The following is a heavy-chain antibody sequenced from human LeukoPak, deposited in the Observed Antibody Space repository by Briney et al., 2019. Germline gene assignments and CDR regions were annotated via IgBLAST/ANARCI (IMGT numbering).Heavy chain of an antibody. CDR2: ISAYNGNT. CDR1: GGTFSSYA. CDR3: ARDGYGSSWPSLFDY. J-gene: IGHJ4*02. V-gene: IGHV1-18*01. D-gene: IGHD6-13*01. Sequence: ASVKVSCKASGGTFSSYAISWVRQAPGQGLEWMGWISAYNGNTNYAQKLQGRVTMTTDTSTSTAYMELRSLRSDDTAVYYCARDGYGSSWPSLFDYWGQGTLVTVSS.